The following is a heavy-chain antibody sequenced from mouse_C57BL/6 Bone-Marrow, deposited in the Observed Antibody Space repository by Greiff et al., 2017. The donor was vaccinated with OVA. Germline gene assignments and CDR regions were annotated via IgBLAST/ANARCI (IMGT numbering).Heavy chain of an antibody. CDR1: GYTFTSYW. V-gene: IGHV1-69*01. CDR2: IDPSDSYT. J-gene: IGHJ4*01. D-gene: IGHD2-12*01. Sequence: QVQLQQSGAELVMPGASVKLSCKASGYTFTSYWMHWVKQRPGQGLEWIGEIDPSDSYTNYNQKFKGKSTLTVDKSSSTAYMQLSSLTSEDSAVYYCAREYYNYAMDYWGQGTSVTVSS. CDR3: AREYYNYAMDY.